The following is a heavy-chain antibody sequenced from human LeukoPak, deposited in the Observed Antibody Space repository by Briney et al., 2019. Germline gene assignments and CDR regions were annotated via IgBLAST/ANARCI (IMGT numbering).Heavy chain of an antibody. CDR2: IYSGGST. V-gene: IGHV3-53*01. CDR3: ARFPPLAAPDY. Sequence: GGSLRLSCAASGFTVSSNYMSWVRQAPGKGLGWVSVIYSGGSTYYADSVKGRFTISRDNSKNTLYLQMNSLRAEDTAVYYCARFPPLAAPDYWGQGTLVTVSS. D-gene: IGHD6-6*01. CDR1: GFTVSSNY. J-gene: IGHJ4*02.